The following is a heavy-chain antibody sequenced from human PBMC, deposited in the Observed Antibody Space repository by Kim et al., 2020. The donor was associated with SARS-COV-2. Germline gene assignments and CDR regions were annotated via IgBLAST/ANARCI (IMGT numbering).Heavy chain of an antibody. D-gene: IGHD2-2*01. V-gene: IGHV3-11*05. J-gene: IGHJ6*02. CDR3: ARDAWDPAALPDGMDV. Sequence: SVKGRFIISRDNAKNSLFLQMNSLRVEDTAVYYCARDAWDPAALPDGMDVWGQGTTVTVSS.